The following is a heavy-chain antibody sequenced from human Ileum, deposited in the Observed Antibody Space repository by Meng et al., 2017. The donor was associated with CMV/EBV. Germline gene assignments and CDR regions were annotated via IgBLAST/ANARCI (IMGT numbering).Heavy chain of an antibody. CDR3: ARSTAARLDWFDP. J-gene: IGHJ5*02. CDR1: GFTVSENY. D-gene: IGHD6-6*01. CDR2: IYSGGNT. V-gene: IGHV3-66*02. Sequence: SCAASGFTVSENYMNWFRQFPGKGLEWVSVIYSGGNTYYADSVKGRFTISRDNSENTLYLQMNNLRAEDTAMYYCARSTAARLDWFDPWGQGTLVTVSS.